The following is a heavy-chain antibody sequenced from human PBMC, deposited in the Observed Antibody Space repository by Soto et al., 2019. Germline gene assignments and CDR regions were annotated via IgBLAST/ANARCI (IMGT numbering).Heavy chain of an antibody. V-gene: IGHV2-5*02. CDR1: GFSLSTSGVG. CDR3: AHSVRWLLGSYRSSEIDAFDI. D-gene: IGHD3-16*02. CDR2: VYWDDDK. J-gene: IGHJ3*02. Sequence: QITLKESGPTLVKPTQTLTLTCTFSGFSLSTSGVGVGWVRQPPGKALEWLAIVYWDDDKRYSTSLKSRLTITKDTSKNHMVLTMTNMDPVDTVTYDCAHSVRWLLGSYRSSEIDAFDIWGQGTMVTVSS.